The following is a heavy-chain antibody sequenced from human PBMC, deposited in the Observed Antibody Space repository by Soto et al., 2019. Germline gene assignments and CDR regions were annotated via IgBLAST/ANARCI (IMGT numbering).Heavy chain of an antibody. CDR1: ATSLSSYY. CDR2: IHYSATT. CDR3: GRYNSYAIDY. J-gene: IGHJ4*02. D-gene: IGHD2-8*01. Sequence: SQTRSRTGILAATSLSSYYWSWIRQPPKKRRGWIANIHYSATTNYNPSLASRVTLPVDTSKDQFSLNMASVTASARAIYFWGRYNSYAIDYWGRRALVTVS. V-gene: IGHV4-59*01.